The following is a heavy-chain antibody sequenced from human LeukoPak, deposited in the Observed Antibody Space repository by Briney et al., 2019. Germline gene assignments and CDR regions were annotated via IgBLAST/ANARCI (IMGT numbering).Heavy chain of an antibody. J-gene: IGHJ6*02. Sequence: PSQTLSLTCTVSGGSISSGGYYWSWISQHPGKGLEWIGYIYYSGSTNYNPSLKSRVTISVDTSKNQFSLKLSSVTAADTAVYYCARLVAGNYYYYGMDVWGQGTTVTVSS. CDR1: GGSISSGGYY. D-gene: IGHD2-8*02. V-gene: IGHV4-31*03. CDR2: IYYSGST. CDR3: ARLVAGNYYYYGMDV.